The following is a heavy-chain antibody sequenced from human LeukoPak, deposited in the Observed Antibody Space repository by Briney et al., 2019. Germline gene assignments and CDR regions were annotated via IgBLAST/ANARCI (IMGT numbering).Heavy chain of an antibody. CDR3: ARHGRKDGPFTY. V-gene: IGHV3-11*01. J-gene: IGHJ4*02. Sequence: GGSLRLSCAASGFTSSDNYMSWIRQAPGKGLEWISYISSSGSTIYYADSVKGRFTISRDNAKNSLYLQMNSLRAEDTAVYYCARHGRKDGPFTYWGQGTLVTVSS. CDR1: GFTSSDNY. D-gene: IGHD5-24*01. CDR2: ISSSGSTI.